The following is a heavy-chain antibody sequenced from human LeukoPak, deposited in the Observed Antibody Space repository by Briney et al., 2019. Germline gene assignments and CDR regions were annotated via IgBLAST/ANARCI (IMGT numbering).Heavy chain of an antibody. J-gene: IGHJ4*02. Sequence: GGSLRLPCAASGFTSSSYAMSWVRQAPGKGLEWVSAISGSGGRTYYADSVKGRFTISRDNSMDTLYLQMNSLRADDTAVYYCAKGARWELPLDYWGQGTLVTVSS. V-gene: IGHV3-23*01. CDR1: GFTSSSYA. CDR3: AKGARWELPLDY. D-gene: IGHD1-26*01. CDR2: ISGSGGRT.